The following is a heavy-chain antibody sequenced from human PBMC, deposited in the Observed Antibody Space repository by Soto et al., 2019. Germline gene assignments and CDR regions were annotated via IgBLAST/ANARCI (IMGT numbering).Heavy chain of an antibody. D-gene: IGHD3-22*01. Sequence: GGSLRLSCAASGFSFSSYTMNWVRQAPGKGLEWVAFISYDESNKYYADSVKGRFTISRDNSKNMLYLQMNSLRAEDTAVYYCARQYYDGSGYPPDYWGQGT. V-gene: IGHV3-30-3*01. CDR2: ISYDESNK. J-gene: IGHJ4*02. CDR1: GFSFSSYT. CDR3: ARQYYDGSGYPPDY.